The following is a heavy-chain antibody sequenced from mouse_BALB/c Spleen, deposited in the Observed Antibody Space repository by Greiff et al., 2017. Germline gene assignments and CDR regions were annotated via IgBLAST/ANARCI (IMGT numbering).Heavy chain of an antibody. CDR3: ATYDGGD. D-gene: IGHD2-3*01. J-gene: IGHJ2*01. CDR1: GYPFTSFT. CDR2: INPSSGYT. Sequence: QVQLQQSAAELARPGASVKMSCKAFGYPFTSFTMHWVNQRPGQGLEWIGYINPSSGYTEYNQKFKDKTTLTPDKSSSTAYMQLSSLTSEGSAVYCGATYDGGDWGQGSTLTVSS. V-gene: IGHV1-4*02.